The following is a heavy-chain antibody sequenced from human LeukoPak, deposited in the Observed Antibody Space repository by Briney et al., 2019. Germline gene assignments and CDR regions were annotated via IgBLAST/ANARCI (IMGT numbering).Heavy chain of an antibody. CDR1: GGTFSIYA. CDR2: IIPIFGTA. J-gene: IGHJ4*02. Sequence: SVKVSCKASGGTFSIYAISWVRQAPGQGLEWMGGIIPIFGTANYAQKLQGRVTMTTDTSTSTAYMELRSLRSDDTAVYYCARSRGYCSGGSCYQDYWGQGTLVTVSS. D-gene: IGHD2-15*01. CDR3: ARSRGYCSGGSCYQDY. V-gene: IGHV1-69*05.